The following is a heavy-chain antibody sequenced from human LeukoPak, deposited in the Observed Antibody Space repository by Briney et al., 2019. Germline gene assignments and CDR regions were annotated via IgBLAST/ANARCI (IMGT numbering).Heavy chain of an antibody. Sequence: ASVKVSCKASGYTFIYHWMHWVRQAPGQGLEWVGLINPTGTTTLYAQKFQGRITLTRDMSATTDYMELSSLTSEDTAVYYCARDNSVGGIAWWFDPWGQGTLVTVSS. V-gene: IGHV1-46*01. CDR2: INPTGTTT. J-gene: IGHJ5*02. D-gene: IGHD1-26*01. CDR1: GYTFIYHW. CDR3: ARDNSVGGIAWWFDP.